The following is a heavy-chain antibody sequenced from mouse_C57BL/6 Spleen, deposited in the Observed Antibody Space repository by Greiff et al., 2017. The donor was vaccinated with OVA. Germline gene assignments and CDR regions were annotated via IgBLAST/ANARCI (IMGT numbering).Heavy chain of an antibody. CDR1: GYTFTGYW. J-gene: IGHJ2*01. D-gene: IGHD1-1*01. V-gene: IGHV1-9*01. CDR2: ILPGSGST. CDR3: SRSVYPSYFDY. Sequence: QVQLQQSGAELMKPGASVKLSCKATGYTFTGYWIEWVKQRPGHGLEWIGEILPGSGSTNYNEKFKGKATLTADTSSNTAYMQLSSLTTGDSAIYYWSRSVYPSYFDYWGKGTPLTVSS.